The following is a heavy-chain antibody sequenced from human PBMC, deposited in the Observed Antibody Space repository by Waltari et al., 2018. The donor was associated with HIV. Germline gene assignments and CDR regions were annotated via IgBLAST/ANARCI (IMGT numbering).Heavy chain of an antibody. CDR2: IWYDGGNK. J-gene: IGHJ6*02. CDR1: GITFSSYG. D-gene: IGHD6-13*01. Sequence: QEQLVESGGGVVQPGRSLRLSCAASGITFSSYGMHWVRQAPGKGLEWVEVIWYDGGNKYYADSGKGRFTISRDNSKNTLYLQMNSRRAEDTAVYYCARDPWDIAADLYYYYGMDVWGQGTTVTVSS. V-gene: IGHV3-33*01. CDR3: ARDPWDIAADLYYYYGMDV.